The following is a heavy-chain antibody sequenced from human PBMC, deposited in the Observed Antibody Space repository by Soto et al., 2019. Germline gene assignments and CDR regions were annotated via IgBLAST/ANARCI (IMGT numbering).Heavy chain of an antibody. J-gene: IGHJ5*02. CDR2: IYWNDDK. V-gene: IGHV2-5*01. Sequence: QITLKESGPTLVKPTQTLTLTCTFSGFSLSTSGVGVGWIRQPPGKALEWLALIYWNDDKRYSPSLKSRLTLPKETSKNQVVLNMTHMDPVDTAPYFCSHISPRKFHYYGSGSYSLKGGFRPRGQGTLVTVSS. CDR3: SHISPRKFHYYGSGSYSLKGGFRP. CDR1: GFSLSTSGVG. D-gene: IGHD3-10*01.